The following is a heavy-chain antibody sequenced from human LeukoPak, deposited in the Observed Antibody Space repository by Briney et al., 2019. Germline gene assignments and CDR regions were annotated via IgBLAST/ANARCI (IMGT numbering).Heavy chain of an antibody. CDR2: ISASGDSI. CDR3: AKLKGIAARPIS. J-gene: IGHJ4*02. Sequence: GGSLRLSCAASGFTFSSYAMSWVRQVPGKGLEWVSGISASGDSIYYADSVKGRFTISRDNSKNTLYLQMNSLRAEDTAVYYCAKLKGIAARPISWGQGTLVTVSS. D-gene: IGHD6-6*01. CDR1: GFTFSSYA. V-gene: IGHV3-23*01.